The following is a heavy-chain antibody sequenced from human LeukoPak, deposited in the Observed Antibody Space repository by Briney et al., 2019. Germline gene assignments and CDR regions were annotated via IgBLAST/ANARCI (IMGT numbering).Heavy chain of an antibody. J-gene: IGHJ5*02. Sequence: GASVKVSCKVSGYTLTELSMHWVRQAPGKGLEWMGGFDPEDGETIYAQKFQGRVTMTEDTSTDTAYMELSSLRSEDTAAYYCATTKSKRRCSGGSCYSRWFDPWGQGTLVTVSS. CDR1: GYTLTELS. D-gene: IGHD2-15*01. CDR3: ATTKSKRRCSGGSCYSRWFDP. CDR2: FDPEDGET. V-gene: IGHV1-24*01.